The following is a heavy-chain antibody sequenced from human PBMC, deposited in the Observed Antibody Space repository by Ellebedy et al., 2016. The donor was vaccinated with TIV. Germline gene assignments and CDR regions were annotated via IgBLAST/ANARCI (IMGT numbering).Heavy chain of an antibody. CDR2: ISGYNGDT. D-gene: IGHD5-24*01. J-gene: IGHJ4*02. Sequence: AASVKVSCKASGYSFTTHGISWVRQAPGQGLEWMGWISGYNGDTKYAQKLQGRVTMTTDTSTTTAYMDLRSLRSDDTAVYYCVRDRFDGRDGYKVMDQWGQGTLVTVSS. CDR1: GYSFTTHG. V-gene: IGHV1-18*04. CDR3: VRDRFDGRDGYKVMDQ.